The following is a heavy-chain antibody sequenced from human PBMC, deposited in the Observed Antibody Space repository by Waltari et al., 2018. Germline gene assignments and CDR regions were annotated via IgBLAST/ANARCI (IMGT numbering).Heavy chain of an antibody. CDR1: GFTVSSNY. D-gene: IGHD5-12*01. Sequence: EVQLVETGGGLIQPGGSLRLSCAASGFTVSSNYMSWVRQAPGKGLEWVSVISSGGSTYAADSWNGRFTISRDNSKNTLDLQMNSLRAEDTAVYYCASGYGSYMDVWGKGTTVTVSS. CDR3: ASGYGSYMDV. CDR2: ISSGGST. J-gene: IGHJ6*03. V-gene: IGHV3-53*02.